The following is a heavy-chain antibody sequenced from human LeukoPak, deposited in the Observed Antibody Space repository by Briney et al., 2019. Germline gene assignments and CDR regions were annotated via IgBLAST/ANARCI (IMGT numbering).Heavy chain of an antibody. CDR3: ARGCCTSTSCTCHYYYGMDV. CDR2: ISSGGNTM. CDR1: GFTFSSYE. J-gene: IGHJ6*04. V-gene: IGHV3-48*03. Sequence: GGSLRLSCAASGFTFSSYEMNWVRQAPGKGLEWVSYISSGGNTMYYADSVKGRFTISRDNAKNSLYLQMNSLRAEDTAVYYCARGCCTSTSCTCHYYYGMDVWGKGTTVTVSS. D-gene: IGHD2-2*01.